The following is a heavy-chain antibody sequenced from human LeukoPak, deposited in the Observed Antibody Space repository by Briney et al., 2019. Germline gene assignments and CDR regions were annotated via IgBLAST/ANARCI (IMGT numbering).Heavy chain of an antibody. V-gene: IGHV4-59*08. CDR2: ISYSGST. D-gene: IGHD3-9*01. Sequence: SSETLSLTCTVSGGSISSHYWNWIRQPPGKGLEWIGHISYSGSTNYNPSLKSRVTISVDTSKNHYSLKLSSVTAADTAVYYCARLSDRILGSYYFDYWGQGTLATASS. CDR1: GGSISSHY. J-gene: IGHJ4*02. CDR3: ARLSDRILGSYYFDY.